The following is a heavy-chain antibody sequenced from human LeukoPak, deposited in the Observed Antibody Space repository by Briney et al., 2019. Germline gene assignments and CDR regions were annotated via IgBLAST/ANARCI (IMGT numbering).Heavy chain of an antibody. J-gene: IGHJ5*02. CDR1: GASMTSDY. V-gene: IGHV4-4*07. Sequence: SETLSLTCTVSGASMTSDYWSWIRQPAGKGLEWIGRIYTSGSTNYNPSLKSRVTISVDTSKNQFSLKLSSVTAADTAVYYCARDGTPGVLDVLGLNWFDPWGQGTLVTVSS. CDR3: ARDGTPGVLDVLGLNWFDP. D-gene: IGHD6-13*01. CDR2: IYTSGST.